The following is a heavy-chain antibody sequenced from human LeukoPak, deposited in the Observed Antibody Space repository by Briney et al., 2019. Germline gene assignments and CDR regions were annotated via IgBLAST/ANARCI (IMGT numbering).Heavy chain of an antibody. CDR1: GGSISGYY. D-gene: IGHD1-26*01. CDR3: ARFTYSGISHYFDY. V-gene: IGHV4-59*01. CDR2: VFHSGST. Sequence: PSETLSLTRTVSGGSISGYYWSWIRLPPGKGLEWIGYVFHSGSTNYNPSLKSRVTISVDTSKNQFSLKVTSVIAADTAVYFCARFTYSGISHYFDYWGQGALVTVSS. J-gene: IGHJ4*02.